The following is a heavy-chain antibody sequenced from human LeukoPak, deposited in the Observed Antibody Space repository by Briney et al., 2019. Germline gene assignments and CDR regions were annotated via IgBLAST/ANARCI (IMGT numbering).Heavy chain of an antibody. J-gene: IGHJ4*02. CDR1: GGSVSGTNYY. CDR3: ARLRSPGDFDY. CDR2: IYYSGST. V-gene: IGHV4-39*07. Sequence: SETLSLTCSVSGGSVSGTNYYWAWIRQPPEKGLEWIGTIYYSGSTYYNMSLKSRVTISVDTSKNQFSLNLNSVTAADTAVYYCARLRSPGDFDYWGQGTLVTVSS. D-gene: IGHD1-26*01.